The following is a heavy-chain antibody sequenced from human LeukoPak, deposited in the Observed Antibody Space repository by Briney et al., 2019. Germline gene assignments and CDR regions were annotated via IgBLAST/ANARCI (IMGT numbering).Heavy chain of an antibody. V-gene: IGHV1-8*01. J-gene: IGHJ4*02. Sequence: ASVKVSCKASRYTFTSYDINWVRQATGQGLEWMGWMNPNSGNTGYAQKFQGRVTMTRNTSISTAYMELSSLRSEDTAVYYCASIIRGVTGEDYWGQGTLVTVSS. D-gene: IGHD3-10*01. CDR1: RYTFTSYD. CDR2: MNPNSGNT. CDR3: ASIIRGVTGEDY.